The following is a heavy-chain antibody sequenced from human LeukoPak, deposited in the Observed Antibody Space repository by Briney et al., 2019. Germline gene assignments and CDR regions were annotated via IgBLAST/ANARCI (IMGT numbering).Heavy chain of an antibody. CDR2: IYHSGST. J-gene: IGHJ4*01. Sequence: SGTLSLTCGVSGGSISSSYWWSWVRQPPGKGLEWIGEIYHSGSTNYNPSLKSRVTISMDKSKNQFSLNLSSVTAADTAVYYCARGTGSLFYWGHGILVTVSS. V-gene: IGHV4-4*02. CDR3: ARGTGSLFY. CDR1: GGSISSSYW. D-gene: IGHD1-1*01.